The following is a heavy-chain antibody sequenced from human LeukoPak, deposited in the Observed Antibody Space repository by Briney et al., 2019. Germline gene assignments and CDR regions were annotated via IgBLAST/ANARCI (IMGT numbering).Heavy chain of an antibody. CDR3: ASGRRIVVVPAAIAY. D-gene: IGHD2-2*01. J-gene: IGHJ4*02. Sequence: GGSLRLSCAASGFTVSSHYMSWVRQAPGKGLEWVSVIYSGGNTYYADSVKGRFTISRDNSKNTLYLQMNSLRAEDTAVYYCASGRRIVVVPAAIAYWGQGTLVTVSS. CDR2: IYSGGNT. CDR1: GFTVSSHY. V-gene: IGHV3-53*05.